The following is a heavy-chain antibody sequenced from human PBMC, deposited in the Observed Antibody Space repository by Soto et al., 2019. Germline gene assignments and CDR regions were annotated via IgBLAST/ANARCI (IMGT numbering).Heavy chain of an antibody. J-gene: IGHJ6*02. Sequence: QVQLLQSGAEVKKPGSSVKVSCKASGGTFSSYAISWVRQAPGQGLEWMGGIIPIFGTANNAQKFQGRVTITADESTSTAYMELSSLRSEDTAVYYCARGSGAYCGGDCRLLPTTTYYYGMDVWGQGTTVTVSS. V-gene: IGHV1-69*01. CDR1: GGTFSSYA. D-gene: IGHD2-21*02. CDR2: IIPIFGTA. CDR3: ARGSGAYCGGDCRLLPTTTYYYGMDV.